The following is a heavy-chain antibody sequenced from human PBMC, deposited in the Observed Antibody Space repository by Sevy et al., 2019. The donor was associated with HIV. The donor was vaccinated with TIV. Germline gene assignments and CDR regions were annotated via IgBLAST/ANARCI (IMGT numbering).Heavy chain of an antibody. CDR2: ITPRTGST. Sequence: ASAKVSCKTSGYIFSNYNIHWVRQAPGQGLELVGRITPRTGSTSLAQKFQGRVTMTVDTSTRTVYMEVSRLRSEDTATYFCARGNSVGGVAAGFDNWAQGPLVTVSS. J-gene: IGHJ5*02. V-gene: IGHV1-46*03. CDR1: GYIFSNYN. D-gene: IGHD6-13*01. CDR3: ARGNSVGGVAAGFDN.